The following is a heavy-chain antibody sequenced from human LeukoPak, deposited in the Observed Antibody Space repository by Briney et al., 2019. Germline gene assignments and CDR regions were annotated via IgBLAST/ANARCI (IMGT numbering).Heavy chain of an antibody. CDR1: GFTFSSYW. CDR2: IKQDGSEK. CDR3: ARDRRYYGSGDYFDY. D-gene: IGHD3-10*01. V-gene: IGHV3-7*01. Sequence: GGSLRRSCAASGFTFSSYWMSWVRQAPGKGLEWVANIKQDGSEKYYVDSVKGRFTISRDNAKNSLYLQMNSLRAEDTAVYYCARDRRYYGSGDYFDYWGQGTLVTVSS. J-gene: IGHJ4*02.